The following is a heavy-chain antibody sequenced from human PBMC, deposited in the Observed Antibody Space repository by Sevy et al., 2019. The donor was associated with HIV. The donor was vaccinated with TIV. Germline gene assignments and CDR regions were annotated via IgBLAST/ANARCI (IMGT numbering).Heavy chain of an antibody. CDR3: AREGCTKPHDY. Sequence: GWSLRLSCAASGFTFSSYWMSWVRQAPGKGLEWVAKIKEDGSEKQCVHSVKGRFTISRDNAKNSLYLQMNNLRPEDTAVYYCAREGCTKPHDYWGQGTLVTVSS. V-gene: IGHV3-7*03. CDR2: IKEDGSEK. CDR1: GFTFSSYW. J-gene: IGHJ4*02. D-gene: IGHD2-8*01.